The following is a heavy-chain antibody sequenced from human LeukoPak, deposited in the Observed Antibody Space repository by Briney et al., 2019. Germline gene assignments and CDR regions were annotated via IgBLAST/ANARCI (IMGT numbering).Heavy chain of an antibody. V-gene: IGHV3-23*01. Sequence: PGGSLRLSCAASGFTFSTYAMSWVRQAPGKGLEWVSDISGSGLSTYYADSVKGRFTVSRDNSKNTLYLQMSSLRADDTALYYCAKGPRQQLVTRFDNWGQGTLVTVSS. CDR2: ISGSGLST. CDR1: GFTFSTYA. J-gene: IGHJ4*02. D-gene: IGHD6-13*01. CDR3: AKGPRQQLVTRFDN.